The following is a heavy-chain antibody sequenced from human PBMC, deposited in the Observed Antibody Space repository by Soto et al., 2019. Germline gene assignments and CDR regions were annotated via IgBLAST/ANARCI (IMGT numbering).Heavy chain of an antibody. V-gene: IGHV4-39*01. D-gene: IGHD3-10*01. CDR3: AGLRSKYYGSESYYFDY. Sequence: SETLSLTCTVSGGCISSSSYYWGWIRQPPGKGLEWIGSIYYSGSTYYNPSLKSRVTISVDTSKNQFSLKLSSVTAADTAVYYCAGLRSKYYGSESYYFDYWGQGTLVTVSS. CDR1: GGCISSSSYY. J-gene: IGHJ4*02. CDR2: IYYSGST.